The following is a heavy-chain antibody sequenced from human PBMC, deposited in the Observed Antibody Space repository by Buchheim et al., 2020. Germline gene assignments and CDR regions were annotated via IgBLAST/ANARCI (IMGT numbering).Heavy chain of an antibody. J-gene: IGHJ4*02. Sequence: QVQLVQSGTEVKKPGSSVKVSCKTSGGTFSNYAISWVRQAPGQGLEWMGGIRPVFNRANYAQKFQGKVTITADESTSTVYMELSSLKSEDTAIYYCARGRRDGFNTRLFDYWGQGTL. CDR1: GGTFSNYA. CDR2: IRPVFNRA. D-gene: IGHD5-24*01. CDR3: ARGRRDGFNTRLFDY. V-gene: IGHV1-69*13.